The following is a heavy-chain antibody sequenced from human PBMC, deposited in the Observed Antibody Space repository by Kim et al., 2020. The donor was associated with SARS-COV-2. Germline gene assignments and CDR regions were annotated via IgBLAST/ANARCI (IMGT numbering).Heavy chain of an antibody. J-gene: IGHJ3*02. V-gene: IGHV3-30*18. CDR3: AKSGNKLPVDAFDN. Sequence: GGSLRLSCAASGFTFSSYGMHWVRQAPGKGLEWVAVISYDGSNKYYADSVKGRFTISRDNSKNTLYLQMNSLRAEDTAVYYCAKSGNKLPVDAFDNWGQG. D-gene: IGHD3-10*01. CDR1: GFTFSSYG. CDR2: ISYDGSNK.